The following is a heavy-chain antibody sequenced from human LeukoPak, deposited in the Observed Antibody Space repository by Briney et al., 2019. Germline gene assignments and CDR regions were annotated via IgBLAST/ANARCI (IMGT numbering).Heavy chain of an antibody. D-gene: IGHD5-12*01. V-gene: IGHV4-38-2*02. CDR3: ARDWATENL. CDR2: IYHSGST. Sequence: PSETLSLTCTVSGGSISSGYYWGWIRQPPGKGLEWIGSIYHSGSTYYNPSLKSRVTISVDTSKNQFSLKLSSVTAADTAVYYCARDWATENLWGQGTLVTVSS. J-gene: IGHJ5*02. CDR1: GGSISSGYY.